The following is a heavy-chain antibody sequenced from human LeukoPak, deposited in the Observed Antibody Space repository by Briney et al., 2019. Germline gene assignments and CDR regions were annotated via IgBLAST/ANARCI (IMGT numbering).Heavy chain of an antibody. V-gene: IGHV1-69*04. J-gene: IGHJ6*03. CDR3: AREVLVEMATTSYYYYMDV. Sequence: ASVKVSCKASGGTFSSYAISWVRQAPGQGLEWMGRIIPILGIANYAQKFQGRVTITTDESTSTAYMELSSLRSEDTAVYYCAREVLVEMATTSYYYYMDVWGKGTTVTVSS. CDR1: GGTFSSYA. CDR2: IIPILGIA. D-gene: IGHD5-24*01.